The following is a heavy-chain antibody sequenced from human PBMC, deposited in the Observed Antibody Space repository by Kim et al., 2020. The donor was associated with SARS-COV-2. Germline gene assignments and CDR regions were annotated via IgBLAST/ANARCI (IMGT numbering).Heavy chain of an antibody. CDR2: ST. D-gene: IGHD6-13*01. V-gene: IGHV4-4*02. Sequence: STNYNPSLKSRVTISVDKSKNQFSLKLSSVTAADTAVYYCAGDSAAAGTYWGQGTLVTVSS. J-gene: IGHJ4*02. CDR3: AGDSAAAGTY.